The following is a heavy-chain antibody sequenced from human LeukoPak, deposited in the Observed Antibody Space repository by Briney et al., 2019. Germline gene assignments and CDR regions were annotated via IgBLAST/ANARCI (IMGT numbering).Heavy chain of an antibody. CDR2: IYYSGST. CDR1: GASVSSGSYY. CDR3: ARWEQWLAFLDY. J-gene: IGHJ4*02. D-gene: IGHD6-19*01. V-gene: IGHV4-61*01. Sequence: KASETLSLTCTVSGASVSSGSYYWSWIRQPPGKGLEWIGYIYYSGSTNYNPSLKSRVTISVDTSKNQFSLKLSSVTAADTAVYYCARWEQWLAFLDYWGQGTLVTVSS.